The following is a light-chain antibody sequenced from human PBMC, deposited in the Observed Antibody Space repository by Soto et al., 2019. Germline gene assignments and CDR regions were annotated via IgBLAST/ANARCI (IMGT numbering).Light chain of an antibody. V-gene: IGLV2-14*01. CDR1: SSDVGGYNY. CDR2: EVS. CDR3: SSSTSSSVV. J-gene: IGLJ2*01. Sequence: QSALTQPASVSGSPGQSITISCTGTSSDVGGYNYVSWYQQHPGKAPKLMIYEVSNRPSGVSNRFSGSKSGNTASLTISRLQDEDAADYYCSSSTSSSVVFGRGTKLTVL.